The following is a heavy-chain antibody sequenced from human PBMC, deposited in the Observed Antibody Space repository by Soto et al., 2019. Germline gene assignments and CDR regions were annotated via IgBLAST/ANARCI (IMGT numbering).Heavy chain of an antibody. V-gene: IGHV4-4*07. D-gene: IGHD5-12*01. Sequence: SETLSLTCTVSGGSINTFYWSWVRQPAGKGLEWIGRIFSSGSTSFNPSLESRVTMSVDTSKNHFSLNLSSVTAADMAVYYCAREGSYSAYNFAHGIQLWSFDFWGQGALVTVSS. CDR2: IFSSGST. CDR1: GGSINTFY. CDR3: AREGSYSAYNFAHGIQLWSFDF. J-gene: IGHJ4*02.